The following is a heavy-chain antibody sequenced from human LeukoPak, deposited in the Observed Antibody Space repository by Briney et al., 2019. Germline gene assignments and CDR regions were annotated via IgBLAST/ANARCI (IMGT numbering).Heavy chain of an antibody. V-gene: IGHV1-3*01. Sequence: ASVKVSCKASGYTFTSYAMHWVRQAPGQRLEWMGWINAGNGNTKYSQKFQGRVTITRDTSASTAYMELSSLRSEDTAVYYCARTGAAVAAFDAFDVWGQGTMVTVSS. CDR1: GYTFTSYA. J-gene: IGHJ3*01. CDR3: ARTGAAVAAFDAFDV. CDR2: INAGNGNT. D-gene: IGHD2-15*01.